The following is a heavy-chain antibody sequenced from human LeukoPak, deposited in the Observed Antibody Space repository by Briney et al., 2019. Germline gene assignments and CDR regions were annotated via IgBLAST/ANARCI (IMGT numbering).Heavy chain of an antibody. Sequence: ASVKVSCKVSGQSLTEISMHWVRQSPGKGLEWVGGYDPEDGKRVYAQNFQGRVTMTEDTSTDTAHMELRSLTSEDTAVYYRASLYCTTSNCYGPYYYYGMDVWGQGTTVTVSS. V-gene: IGHV1-24*01. CDR1: GQSLTEIS. CDR3: ASLYCTTSNCYGPYYYYGMDV. CDR2: YDPEDGKR. J-gene: IGHJ6*02. D-gene: IGHD2-8*01.